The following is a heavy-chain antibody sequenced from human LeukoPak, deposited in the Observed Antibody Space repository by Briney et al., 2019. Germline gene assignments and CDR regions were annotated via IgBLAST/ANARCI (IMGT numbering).Heavy chain of an antibody. D-gene: IGHD6-19*01. CDR1: GFAFSSHA. V-gene: IGHV3-23*01. CDR2: ITDSGGNR. CDR3: AKSSRYGTGWYGKIDY. Sequence: GGSLRLSCAASGFAFSSHAMSWVRQAPGKGLEGVSAITDSGGNRQYTDSVKGRFTISRDNSKNTLYLQMDSLRADDTAVYYCAKSSRYGTGWYGKIDYWGQGTLVTVSS. J-gene: IGHJ4*02.